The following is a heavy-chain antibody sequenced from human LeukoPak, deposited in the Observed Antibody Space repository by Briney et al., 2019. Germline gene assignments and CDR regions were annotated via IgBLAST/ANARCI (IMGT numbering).Heavy chain of an antibody. D-gene: IGHD6-13*01. CDR3: ARKGPIAATGPDY. J-gene: IGHJ4*02. CDR1: GVSISSYY. V-gene: IGHV4-59*01. Sequence: SETLSLTCTVSGVSISSYYWSWLRQPPGKGLEWLGYIYNSRDTNYNPSLESRVTFSADTSKNQFSLKLSSVTAADTAVYYCARKGPIAATGPDYWGQGTLVTVSS. CDR2: IYNSRDT.